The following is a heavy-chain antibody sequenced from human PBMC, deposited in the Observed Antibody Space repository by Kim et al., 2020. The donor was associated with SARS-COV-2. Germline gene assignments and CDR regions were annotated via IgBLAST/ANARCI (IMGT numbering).Heavy chain of an antibody. CDR1: GFTFSNAW. V-gene: IGHV3-15*01. D-gene: IGHD5-12*01. CDR2: IKSKTDGGTT. J-gene: IGHJ6*02. Sequence: GGSLRLSCAASGFTFSNAWMSWVRQAPGKGLEWVGRIKSKTDGGTTDYAAPVKGRFTISRDDSKNTLYLQMNSLKTEDTAVYYCTTGKRYSGYHSTNYYYYYGMDVWGQGTTVTVSS. CDR3: TTGKRYSGYHSTNYYYYYGMDV.